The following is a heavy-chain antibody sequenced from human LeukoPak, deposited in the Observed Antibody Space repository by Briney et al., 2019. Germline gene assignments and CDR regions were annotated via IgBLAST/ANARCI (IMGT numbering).Heavy chain of an antibody. CDR1: GFTFSSYW. J-gene: IGHJ5*02. Sequence: GGSLRLSCAASGFTFSSYWMHWVRQAPGKGLVWVSRINSDGSSTGYADSVKGRFTISRDNAKNTLYLQMNSLRAEDTAVYYCARVRRYCSGGSCSFWFDPWGQGTLVTVSS. D-gene: IGHD2-15*01. V-gene: IGHV3-74*01. CDR2: INSDGSST. CDR3: ARVRRYCSGGSCSFWFDP.